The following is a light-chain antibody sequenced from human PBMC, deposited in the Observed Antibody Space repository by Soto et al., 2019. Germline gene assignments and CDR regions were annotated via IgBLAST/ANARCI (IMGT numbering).Light chain of an antibody. CDR1: QSVSSSY. J-gene: IGKJ2*01. CDR3: QQYGSSPYT. V-gene: IGKV3-20*01. CDR2: GAS. Sequence: EIVLTQSPGTMSLSPGERDTLSCRASQSVSSSYLAWYQQKPGQAPRLLIYGASSRATGIPDRFSGSGSGTDFTLTISRLEPEDVAVYYCQQYGSSPYTFGQGTKLEI.